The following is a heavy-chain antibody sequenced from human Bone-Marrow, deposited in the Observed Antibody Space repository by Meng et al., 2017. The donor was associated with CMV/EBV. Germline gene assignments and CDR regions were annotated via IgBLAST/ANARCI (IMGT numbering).Heavy chain of an antibody. CDR3: ARLGVGATKTFDY. D-gene: IGHD1-26*01. CDR1: GFTFTSYW. V-gene: IGHV5-51*01. CDR2: IYPGDSDT. Sequence: GESLKISCAASGFTFTSYWIGWVRQMPGKGLEWMGIIYPGDSDTRYSPSFQGQVTISADKSISTAYLQWSSLKASDTAMYYCARLGVGATKTFDYWGQGTLVTVSS. J-gene: IGHJ4*02.